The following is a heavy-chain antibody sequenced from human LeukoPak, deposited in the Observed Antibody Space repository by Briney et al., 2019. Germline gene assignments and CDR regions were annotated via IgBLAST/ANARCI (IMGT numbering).Heavy chain of an antibody. CDR3: ARVTTDTRGEVHDY. CDR2: IYYSGST. V-gene: IGHV4-31*03. Sequence: SSETLSLTCTVSGGSISSGGYYWSWIRQHPGKGLEWIGYIYYSGSTYYNPSLKSRVTISVDTSKNQFSLKLSSVTAADTAVYYCARVTTDTRGEVHDYWGQGTLVTVSS. CDR1: GGSISSGGYY. D-gene: IGHD4-11*01. J-gene: IGHJ4*02.